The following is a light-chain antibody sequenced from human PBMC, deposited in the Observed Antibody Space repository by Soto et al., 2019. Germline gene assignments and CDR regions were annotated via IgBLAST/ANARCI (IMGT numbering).Light chain of an antibody. CDR3: QKYNPNPRP. CDR2: KTS. V-gene: IGKV1-5*03. CDR1: ESIYSW. J-gene: IGKJ1*01. Sequence: IQMTQSPSTLSATVGDTVTITCRASESIYSWLAWYKQMPGKAPQLLIYKTSILQSGVASRFSGSGSGADYTLPITGLQPEDFATNSCQKYNPNPRPSGQGT.